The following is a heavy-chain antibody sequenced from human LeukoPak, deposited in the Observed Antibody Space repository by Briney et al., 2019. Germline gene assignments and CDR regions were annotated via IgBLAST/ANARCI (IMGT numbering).Heavy chain of an antibody. J-gene: IGHJ3*02. V-gene: IGHV4-34*01. Sequence: SETLSLTCAVYGGSFSGYYWSWIRQPPGKGLEWIGEINHSGSTNYNPSLKSRVTISVDTSKNQFSLKLSSVTAEDTAVYYCAIADIYEEISVDIWGQGTMVTVSS. D-gene: IGHD5/OR15-5a*01. CDR3: AIADIYEEISVDI. CDR1: GGSFSGYY. CDR2: INHSGST.